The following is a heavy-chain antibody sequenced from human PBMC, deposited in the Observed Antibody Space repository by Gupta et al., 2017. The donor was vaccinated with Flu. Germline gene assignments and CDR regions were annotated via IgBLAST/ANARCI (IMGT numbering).Heavy chain of an antibody. Sequence: GKPSETLSLTCTVSGGSISDYFWTWIRQPPGKALEWIGCISHTGTTYYDPSLKSQVTISIDTSMNQFSLTFNSVTAADTAVYFCGRGTAFYTELDFGGQGTLVTVSS. D-gene: IGHD3-9*01. CDR2: ISHTGTT. V-gene: IGHV4-59*08. CDR1: GGSISDYF. CDR3: GRGTAFYTELDF. J-gene: IGHJ4*02.